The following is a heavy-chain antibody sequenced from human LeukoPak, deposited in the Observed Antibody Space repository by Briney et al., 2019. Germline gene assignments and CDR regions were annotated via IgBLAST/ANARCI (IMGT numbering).Heavy chain of an antibody. D-gene: IGHD3-10*01. CDR2: ISGSGGST. V-gene: IGHV3-23*01. CDR3: AKDLLARMYYYGSGSYSCFDY. CDR1: GFTFSSYG. Sequence: PGGSLRLSCAASGFTFSSYGMSWVRQAPGKGLEWVSAISGSGGSTYYADSVKGRFTISRDNSKNTLYLQMNSLRAEDTAVYYCAKDLLARMYYYGSGSYSCFDYWGQGTLVTVSS. J-gene: IGHJ4*02.